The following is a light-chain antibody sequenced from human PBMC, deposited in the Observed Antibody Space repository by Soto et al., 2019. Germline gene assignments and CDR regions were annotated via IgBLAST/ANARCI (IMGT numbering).Light chain of an antibody. V-gene: IGKV1-5*03. J-gene: IGKJ1*01. CDR3: QQYHTYWT. CDR2: KAS. CDR1: QSISSW. Sequence: DIQMTQSPSTLSASVGDRVTITCRASQSISSWLAWYQHKPGKAPKLLISKASTLESGVPSRFSGSGSGTEFTLTISSLQPDDFATYYCQQYHTYWTFGQGTKVEIK.